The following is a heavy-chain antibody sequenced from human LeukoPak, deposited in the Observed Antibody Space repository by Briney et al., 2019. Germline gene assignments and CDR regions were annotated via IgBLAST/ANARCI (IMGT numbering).Heavy chain of an antibody. CDR2: IYYSGST. CDR3: AREKPEYYYYYGMDV. D-gene: IGHD1-14*01. J-gene: IGHJ6*02. Sequence: TSETLSLTCTVSGGSISSSSYYWGWIRQPPGKGLEWIGSIYYSGSTYYNPSLKSRVTISVDTSKNQFSPKLSSVTAADTAVYYCAREKPEYYYYYGMDVWGQGTTVTVSS. V-gene: IGHV4-39*02. CDR1: GGSISSSSYY.